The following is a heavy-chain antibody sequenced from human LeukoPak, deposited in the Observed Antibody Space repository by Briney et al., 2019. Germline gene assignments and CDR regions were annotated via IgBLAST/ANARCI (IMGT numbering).Heavy chain of an antibody. CDR2: ISYDGSNK. CDR1: GFTFSGYG. V-gene: IGHV3-30*19. Sequence: GGSLRLSCAASGFTFSGYGIHWVRQAPGKGLEWVAVISYDGSNKYYADSVKGRFTISRDNSKNTLYLQMNSLRAEDTVVYYCARVTPPWFGELVWGQGTLVTVSS. J-gene: IGHJ4*02. CDR3: ARVTPPWFGELV. D-gene: IGHD3-10*01.